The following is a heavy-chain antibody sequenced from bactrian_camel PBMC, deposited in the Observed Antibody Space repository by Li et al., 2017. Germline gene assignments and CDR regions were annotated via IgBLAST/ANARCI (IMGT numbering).Heavy chain of an antibody. D-gene: IGHD5*01. CDR3: AATGGGVWFLPPVGLPLPHKYNY. J-gene: IGHJ4*01. CDR1: DYSFSRY. CDR2: LERYGAT. Sequence: VQLVESGGGSVQAGESLTLSCEVSDYSFSRYWAWFRQAPGKRREGVAVLERYGATRVEDSVRGRFTISKDNAENTLYLQMNSLKPEDTAMYYCAATGGGVWFLPPVGLPLPHKYNYWGQGTQVTVS. V-gene: IGHV3S42*01.